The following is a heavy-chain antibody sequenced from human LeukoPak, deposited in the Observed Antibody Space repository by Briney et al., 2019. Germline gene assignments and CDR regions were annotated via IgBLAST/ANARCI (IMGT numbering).Heavy chain of an antibody. V-gene: IGHV4-38-2*02. CDR1: GYSISSGYY. D-gene: IGHD1-26*01. CDR2: IYHSGST. Sequence: SETLSLTCTVSGYSISSGYYWGWIRQPPGKGLEWIGSIYHSGSTYYKPSLKSRVTISVDTSKNQFSLKLSSVTAADTAVYYCASSSGSYSFDYWGQGTLVTVSS. CDR3: ASSSGSYSFDY. J-gene: IGHJ4*02.